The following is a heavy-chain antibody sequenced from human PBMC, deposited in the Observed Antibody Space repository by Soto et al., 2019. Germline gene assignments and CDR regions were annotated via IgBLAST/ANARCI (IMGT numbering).Heavy chain of an antibody. Sequence: GASVKVSCKASGYTFTSYAMHWVRQAPGQGLEWMGWMNAGNGNTKYSQKFQGRVTITRDTSTSTAYMELISLRSDATAVYYCARDRCHYYENSGYYEAPWFDPWGQGTLVTVSS. CDR2: MNAGNGNT. J-gene: IGHJ5*02. CDR3: ARDRCHYYENSGYYEAPWFDP. V-gene: IGHV1-3*01. D-gene: IGHD3-22*01. CDR1: GYTFTSYA.